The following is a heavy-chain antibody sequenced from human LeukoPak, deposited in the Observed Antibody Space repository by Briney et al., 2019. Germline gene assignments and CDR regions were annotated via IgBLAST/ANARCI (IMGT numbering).Heavy chain of an antibody. CDR2: INSDMSGT. CDR3: ARDIAVAGNYFDY. V-gene: IGHV3-74*01. D-gene: IGHD6-19*01. J-gene: IGHJ4*02. CDR1: GFTFSNYW. Sequence: GGSLRLSCAAPGFTFSNYWMHWVRQAPGKGLVWVSRINSDMSGTNYADSVKGRFTISRDNAKNTLYLQMNSLRAEDTAVYYCARDIAVAGNYFDYWGQGTLVTVSS.